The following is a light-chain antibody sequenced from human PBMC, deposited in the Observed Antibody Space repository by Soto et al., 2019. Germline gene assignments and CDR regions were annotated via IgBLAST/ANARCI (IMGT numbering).Light chain of an antibody. CDR3: QHFNNWPPKYT. V-gene: IGKV3-15*01. CDR1: QILSPSY. Sequence: EIVLTQSPATLSLSAGERATLSCRPSQILSPSYLAWYQQKPGQAPRLLIYGTSTRATGIPARFSGSGSGTEFTLTISSLQSEDFAVYYCQHFNNWPPKYTFGQGTRLEIK. CDR2: GTS. J-gene: IGKJ2*01.